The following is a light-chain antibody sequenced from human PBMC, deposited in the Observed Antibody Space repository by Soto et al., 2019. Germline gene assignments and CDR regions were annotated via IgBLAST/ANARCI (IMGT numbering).Light chain of an antibody. CDR1: QSVSSN. CDR2: GAS. CDR3: QQYNNWPLT. Sequence: EIVLTQSPATLSVSPGERATLSGRASQSVSSNLAWYQQKPGQAPRLLIYGASSRATGIPVRFSGSRSGTEFTLTISSLQSEDFAVYYCQQYNNWPLTFGQGTRLEIK. J-gene: IGKJ5*01. V-gene: IGKV3-15*01.